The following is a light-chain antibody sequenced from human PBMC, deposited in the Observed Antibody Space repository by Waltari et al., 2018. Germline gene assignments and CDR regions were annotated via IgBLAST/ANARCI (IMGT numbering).Light chain of an antibody. V-gene: IGKV1-9*01. J-gene: IGKJ4*01. CDR3: QQVKSFPLT. CDR1: PDISTS. CDR2: GAS. Sequence: DIQLTQSPSFLSASVGDRVTITCRASPDISTSLTWYQQKPGKAPDLLIYGASNLQSGVPSRFSGSGSGTEFTLTISSLQPEDFATYSCQQVKSFPLTFGGGTKVEVK.